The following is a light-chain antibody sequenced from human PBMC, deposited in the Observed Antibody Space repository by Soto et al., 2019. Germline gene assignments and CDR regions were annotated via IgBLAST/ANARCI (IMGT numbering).Light chain of an antibody. CDR1: QSVSSY. CDR2: DAS. CDR3: QQRSNWPPGA. J-gene: IGKJ4*01. V-gene: IGKV3-11*01. Sequence: EIVLTHSPATLSLSPWERATLSCRASQSVSSYLAWYQQKPGQAPRLLIYDASNRATGIPARFSGSGSGTDFTLTISSLEPEDFAVYYCQQRSNWPPGAFGGGTKVDIK.